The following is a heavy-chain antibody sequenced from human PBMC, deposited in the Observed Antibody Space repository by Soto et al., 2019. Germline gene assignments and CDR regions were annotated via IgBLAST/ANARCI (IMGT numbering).Heavy chain of an antibody. CDR2: ISYDGSNK. D-gene: IGHD6-6*01. CDR3: ARARGSSFLYFDY. Sequence: QVQLVESGGGVVQPGRSLRLSCAASGFTFSSYAMHWVRQAPGKGLEWVAVISYDGSNKYYADSVKGRFTISRDNSKNTLYLQMNSLRAEDTAVYYCARARGSSFLYFDYWGQGTLFTVSS. J-gene: IGHJ4*02. CDR1: GFTFSSYA. V-gene: IGHV3-30-3*01.